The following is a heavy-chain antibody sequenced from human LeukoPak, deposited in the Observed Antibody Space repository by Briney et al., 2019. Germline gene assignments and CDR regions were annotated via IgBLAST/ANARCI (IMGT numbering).Heavy chain of an antibody. D-gene: IGHD6-13*01. CDR3: AKDLATYSSSWYVYYYYGMDV. CDR2: ISYDGSNK. Sequence: PGGSLRLSCAASGFTFSSYGMHWVRQAPGKGLEWVAVISYDGSNKYYADSVKGRFTISRDNSKSTLYLQMNSLRAEDTAVYYCAKDLATYSSSWYVYYYYGMDVWGQGTTVTVSS. CDR1: GFTFSSYG. J-gene: IGHJ6*02. V-gene: IGHV3-30*18.